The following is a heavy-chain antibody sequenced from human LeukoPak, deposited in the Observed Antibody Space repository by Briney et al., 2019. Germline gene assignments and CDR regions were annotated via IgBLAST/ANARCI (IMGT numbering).Heavy chain of an antibody. J-gene: IGHJ4*02. Sequence: PSETLSLTCTVSGGSVSSGSYYWSWIRQPPGKGLEWVGYIYYSGSTNYNPSLKSRVTISVDTSKNQFSLKLSSVTAADTAVYYCASVHDYGDSRGPTTDYWGQGTLVTVSS. CDR3: ASVHDYGDSRGPTTDY. CDR2: IYYSGST. V-gene: IGHV4-61*01. CDR1: GGSVSSGSYY. D-gene: IGHD4-17*01.